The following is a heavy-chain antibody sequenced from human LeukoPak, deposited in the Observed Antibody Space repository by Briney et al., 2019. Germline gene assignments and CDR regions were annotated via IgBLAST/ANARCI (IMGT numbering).Heavy chain of an antibody. V-gene: IGHV3-48*01. CDR2: ISSSSSTI. D-gene: IGHD5-12*01. J-gene: IGHJ6*02. Sequence: GGSLRLSCAASGFTFSSYSMNWVRQAPGKGLEWVSYISSSSSTICYADSVKGRFTISRDNAKNSLYLQMNSLRAEDTAVYYCARWPREYSGYDRVPQIGYYYYGMDVWGQGTTVTVSS. CDR3: ARWPREYSGYDRVPQIGYYYYGMDV. CDR1: GFTFSSYS.